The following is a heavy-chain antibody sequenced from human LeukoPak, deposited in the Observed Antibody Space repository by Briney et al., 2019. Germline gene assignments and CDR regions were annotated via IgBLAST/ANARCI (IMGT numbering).Heavy chain of an antibody. V-gene: IGHV6-1*01. CDR1: GDSVSSNSAA. CDR3: ARGNFKGVGELLWSYYYYGMDV. Sequence: SQTLSLTCAISGDSVSSNSAAWNWIRQSPSRGLEWLGRTYYRSKWYNDYAVSVKSRITINPDTSKNQFSLQLNSVTPEDTAVYYCARGNFKGVGELLWSYYYYGMDVWGQGTTVTVSS. CDR2: TYYRSKWYN. J-gene: IGHJ6*02. D-gene: IGHD3-10*01.